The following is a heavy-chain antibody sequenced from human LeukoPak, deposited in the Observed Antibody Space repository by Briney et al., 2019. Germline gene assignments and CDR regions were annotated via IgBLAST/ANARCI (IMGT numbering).Heavy chain of an antibody. CDR1: GFTFSSYG. Sequence: GGSLRLSCAASGFTFSSYGMHWVRQAPGKGLEWVAFIRYDGSNKYYADSVKGRFTISRDNSKNTQYLQMNSLRAEDTAVYYCAKYSSWYFWFDPWGQGTLVTVSS. J-gene: IGHJ5*02. CDR2: IRYDGSNK. V-gene: IGHV3-30*02. D-gene: IGHD6-13*01. CDR3: AKYSSWYFWFDP.